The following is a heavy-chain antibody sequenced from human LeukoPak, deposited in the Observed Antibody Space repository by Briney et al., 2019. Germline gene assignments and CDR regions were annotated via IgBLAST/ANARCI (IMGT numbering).Heavy chain of an antibody. V-gene: IGHV3-30-3*01. CDR1: GFIFKNYA. D-gene: IGHD3-16*01. J-gene: IGHJ4*02. CDR3: AREDWGKHHFDY. CDR2: ISYDGNNK. Sequence: GGSLRLSCAASGFIFKNYAMHWVRQARGKGLEWVAVISYDGNNKYYADSVKGRFTISRDNSKNTLHLQVNSLRVEDTAVYYCAREDWGKHHFDYWGQGTLVTVSS.